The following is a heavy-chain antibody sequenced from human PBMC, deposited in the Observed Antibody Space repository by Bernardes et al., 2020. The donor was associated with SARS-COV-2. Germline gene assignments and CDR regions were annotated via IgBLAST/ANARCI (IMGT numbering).Heavy chain of an antibody. V-gene: IGHV5-10-1*01. Sequence: GESLKISCKGSGYSFTSYWISWVRQMPGKGLEWMGRIDPSDSYTNYSPSFQGHVTISADKSISTAYLQWSSLKASDTAMYYCARQLPTYDFWRGYYPDYWGQGTLVTVSS. CDR3: ARQLPTYDFWRGYYPDY. CDR1: GYSFTSYW. J-gene: IGHJ4*02. CDR2: IDPSDSYT. D-gene: IGHD3-3*01.